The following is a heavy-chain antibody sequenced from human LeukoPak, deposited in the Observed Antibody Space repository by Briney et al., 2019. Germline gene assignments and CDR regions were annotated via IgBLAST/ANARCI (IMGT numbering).Heavy chain of an antibody. D-gene: IGHD3-22*01. CDR2: IYYSGST. V-gene: IGHV4-39*01. Sequence: SSETLSLTCTVSGGSISSSSYYRGWIRQPPGKGLEWIGSIYYSGSTYYNPSLKSRVTISVDTSKNQFSLKLSSVTAADTAVYYCARRGYYDSSGYYPWGQGTLVTVSS. CDR1: GGSISSSSYY. J-gene: IGHJ5*02. CDR3: ARRGYYDSSGYYP.